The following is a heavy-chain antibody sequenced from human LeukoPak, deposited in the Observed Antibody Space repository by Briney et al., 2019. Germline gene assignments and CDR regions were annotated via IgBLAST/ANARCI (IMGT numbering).Heavy chain of an antibody. V-gene: IGHV4-39*01. Sequence: SETLSLTCTVSGGSISSSSYYWGWIRQPPGKGLEWIGSIYYSGSTYYNPPLKSRVTISVDTSKNQFSLNLSSVTAADTAVYYCARLYYDSSGYYQICYFDYWGQGTLVTVSS. CDR2: IYYSGST. D-gene: IGHD3-22*01. CDR3: ARLYYDSSGYYQICYFDY. CDR1: GGSISSSSYY. J-gene: IGHJ4*02.